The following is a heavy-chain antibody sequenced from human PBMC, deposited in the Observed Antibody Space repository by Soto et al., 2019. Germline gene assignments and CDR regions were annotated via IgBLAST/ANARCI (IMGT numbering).Heavy chain of an antibody. V-gene: IGHV4-39*01. CDR2: IYYSGST. D-gene: IGHD3-10*01. CDR1: GGSISSSSYY. CDR3: ARHSGIGPLFDY. Sequence: SETLSLTCTVSGGSISSSSYYWGWIRQPPGKGLEWIGSIYYSGSTYYNPSLKSRVTISVDTSKNQFSLKLSSVTAADTAVYYCARHSGIGPLFDYWGQGTLVTVSS. J-gene: IGHJ4*02.